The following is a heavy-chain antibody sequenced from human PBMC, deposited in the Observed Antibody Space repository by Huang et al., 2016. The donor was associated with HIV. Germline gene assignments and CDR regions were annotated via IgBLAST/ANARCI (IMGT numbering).Heavy chain of an antibody. CDR1: GASFGSYF. V-gene: IGHV4-34*01. D-gene: IGHD3-3*01. CDR2: FKPGGTS. J-gene: IGHJ6*03. Sequence: QVRLEQWGEGVVKPSETLSLTCAVYGASFGSYFWSWIRQSPVKGLQWIGEFKPGGTSNYKPVVQSRGMISVDTPKYQFSLSLRTMTAADAAIYYCARLPTPSYYDTWSLSSVEEDFFYFNMDLWGQGTPVIVSS. CDR3: ARLPTPSYYDTWSLSSVEEDFFYFNMDL.